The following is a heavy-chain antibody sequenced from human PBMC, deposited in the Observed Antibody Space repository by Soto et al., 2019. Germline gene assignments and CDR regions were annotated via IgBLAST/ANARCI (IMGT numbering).Heavy chain of an antibody. D-gene: IGHD2-15*01. CDR3: ARDRLTCSGGSCYPAWYDY. V-gene: IGHV3-53*02. Sequence: EVQLVETGGGLIQPGGSLRLSCAASGFTVSSNYMSWVRQAPGKGLEWVSVIYSGGSTDYADSVKGRFTISRDNSKNTLYLQMNSLRAEDTAVYYCARDRLTCSGGSCYPAWYDYWGQGTLVTVSS. CDR2: IYSGGST. J-gene: IGHJ4*02. CDR1: GFTVSSNY.